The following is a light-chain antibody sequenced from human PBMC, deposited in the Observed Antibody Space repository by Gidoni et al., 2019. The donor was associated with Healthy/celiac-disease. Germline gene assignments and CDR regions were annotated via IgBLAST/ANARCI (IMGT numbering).Light chain of an antibody. CDR2: GAS. CDR3: QQYGSSPLYT. V-gene: IGKV3-20*01. CDR1: QSVSSSY. Sequence: ETVLTQSPGTLSLSPGERATISCRASQSVSSSYLAWYQQKPGQAPRLLIYGASSRATGIPDRFSGSGSGTDFTLTISRLEPEDFAVYYCQQYGSSPLYTFXXXTKLEIK. J-gene: IGKJ2*01.